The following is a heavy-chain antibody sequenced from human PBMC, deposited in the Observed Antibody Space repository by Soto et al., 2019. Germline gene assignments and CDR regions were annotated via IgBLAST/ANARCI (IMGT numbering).Heavy chain of an antibody. CDR3: AGRFGYSGYGLEY. D-gene: IGHD5-12*01. V-gene: IGHV4-4*07. J-gene: IGHJ4*02. CDR2: IYTSGST. Sequence: SETLSLTCTVSGGSISSYYWSWIRQPAGKGLEWIGRIYTSGSTNYNPSLKSRVTMSVDTSKNQFSPKLSSVTAADTAVYYCAGRFGYSGYGLEYWGQGTLVTVSS. CDR1: GGSISSYY.